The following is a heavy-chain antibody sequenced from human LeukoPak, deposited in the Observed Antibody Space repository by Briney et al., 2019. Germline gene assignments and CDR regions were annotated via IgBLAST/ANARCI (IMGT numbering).Heavy chain of an antibody. J-gene: IGHJ5*02. CDR1: GYTFSNYA. CDR2: INTNTGNP. V-gene: IGHV7-4-1*01. Sequence: ASVKVSCKASGYTFSNYAMNWVRQAPGQGLEWMGWINTNTGNPTYAQGFTGRFVFSLDASVSTAYPQIRRLKAEDTAVYYCARVPFVVMGDTGNWFDPWGQGTLVTVSS. D-gene: IGHD2-8*01. CDR3: ARVPFVVMGDTGNWFDP.